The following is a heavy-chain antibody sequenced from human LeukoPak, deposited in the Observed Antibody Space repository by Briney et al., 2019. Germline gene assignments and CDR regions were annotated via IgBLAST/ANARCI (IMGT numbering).Heavy chain of an antibody. J-gene: IGHJ4*02. Sequence: SETLSLTCTVSGGSVSYYYWSWIRQPSGKGLEWIGYIYNSGGTNYNPSLKSRVTISIDTSKNQFSLKLNSVTAADTAVYYCAKDVGAARPTFEDYWGQGTLVTVSS. V-gene: IGHV4-59*02. CDR2: IYNSGGT. D-gene: IGHD6-6*01. CDR3: AKDVGAARPTFEDY. CDR1: GGSVSYYY.